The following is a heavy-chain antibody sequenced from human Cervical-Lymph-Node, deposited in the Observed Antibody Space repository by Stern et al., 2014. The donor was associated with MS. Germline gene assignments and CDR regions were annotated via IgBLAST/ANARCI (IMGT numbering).Heavy chain of an antibody. CDR3: TKGFTVTGTGYGVDV. V-gene: IGHV3-23*04. J-gene: IGHJ6*02. CDR1: GFTFSNYA. D-gene: IGHD6-19*01. Sequence: EVQLVESGGGLVQPGGSLRLSCAPSGFTFSNYAMSWIRQAPGKGLEWISSISGSGGNTFYADSVKGRFTIFRDNSKNTLEMQMNSLRAEDSALYYCTKGFTVTGTGYGVDVWGQGPTVTVSS. CDR2: ISGSGGNT.